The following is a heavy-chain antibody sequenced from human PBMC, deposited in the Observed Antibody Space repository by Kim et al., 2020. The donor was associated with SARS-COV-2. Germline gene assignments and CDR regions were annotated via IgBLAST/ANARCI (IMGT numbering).Heavy chain of an antibody. CDR1: GFTFSSYT. CDR3: ATEGEHSGSGTSAFDS. V-gene: IGHV3-30*04. D-gene: IGHD3-10*01. J-gene: IGHJ4*02. Sequence: GGSLRLSCAASGFTFSSYTMHWVRQAPGKGLDWVAGVSRDGKSKFYADSLKGRFTVSRDNSKNTLYLQMNSLRVEDTAVYCCATEGEHSGSGTSAFDSWGQGTLVTVST. CDR2: VSRDGKSK.